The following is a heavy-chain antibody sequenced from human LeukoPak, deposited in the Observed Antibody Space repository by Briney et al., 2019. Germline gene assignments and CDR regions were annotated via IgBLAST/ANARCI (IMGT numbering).Heavy chain of an antibody. CDR3: ARDRIAVAATETSFDY. J-gene: IGHJ4*02. CDR1: GFTFSNYW. V-gene: IGHV3-74*01. CDR2: INIDGTST. D-gene: IGHD6-19*01. Sequence: GGSLRLSCAASGFTFSNYWMHWVRLVPGKGLVCVSRINIDGTSTSYADSVKGRFTISRDNAKNALYLQMNSLRAEDTAVYYCARDRIAVAATETSFDYWGQGTLVTVSS.